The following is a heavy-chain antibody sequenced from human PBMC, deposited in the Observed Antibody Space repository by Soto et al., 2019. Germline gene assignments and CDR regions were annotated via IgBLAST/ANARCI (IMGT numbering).Heavy chain of an antibody. D-gene: IGHD3-16*01. V-gene: IGHV1-46*01. CDR1: GYTFTNYY. CDR3: ARVRSNSDYCSTFDAFDI. J-gene: IGHJ3*02. Sequence: GASVKVSCKASGYTFTNYYMHWVRQAPGQGLEWMGIINPSDGSTRYAQKFQGRVTMTRDTSTSTVYMELSSLRSEDTAVYYCARVRSNSDYCSTFDAFDIWGQGTMVTVSS. CDR2: INPSDGST.